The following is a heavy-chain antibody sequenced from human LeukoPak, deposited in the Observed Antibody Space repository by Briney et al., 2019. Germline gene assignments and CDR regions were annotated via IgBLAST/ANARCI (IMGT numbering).Heavy chain of an antibody. D-gene: IGHD4-17*01. J-gene: IGHJ4*02. CDR1: GFTFSDYY. CDR3: ARDLRYGDYSLDY. Sequence: GGSLRLSCAASGFTFSDYYMGWIRQAPGKGLEWVSYISSSGSTIYYADSVKGRFTISRDNAKNSLFLQMNSLRAEDTAVYYCARDLRYGDYSLDYWGQGTLVTVSS. CDR2: ISSSGSTI. V-gene: IGHV3-11*01.